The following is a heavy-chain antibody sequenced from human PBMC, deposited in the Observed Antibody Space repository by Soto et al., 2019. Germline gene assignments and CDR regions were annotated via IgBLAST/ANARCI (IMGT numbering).Heavy chain of an antibody. V-gene: IGHV4-34*01. D-gene: IGHD2-2*01. J-gene: IGHJ6*02. CDR2: INHSGST. CDR1: GGSFSGHY. CDR3: ARAEAIVVVPAAHYYYGMDV. Sequence: SETLSLTCAVYGGSFSGHYWSWIRQPPGKGLEWIGEINHSGSTNYNPSLKSRVTISVDTSKNQFSLKLSSVTAADTAVYYCARAEAIVVVPAAHYYYGMDVWGQGTTVTVSS.